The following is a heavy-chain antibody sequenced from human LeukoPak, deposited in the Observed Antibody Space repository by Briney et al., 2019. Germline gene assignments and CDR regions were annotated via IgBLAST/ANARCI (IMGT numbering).Heavy chain of an antibody. Sequence: PSETLSLTCTVSGVSISSTSYYWGWIRQPPGKGLEGLVRIYYSGSTYYNPSLKSRVTISVDTSKNQFSLQLRSVAAADTAVYYCARHAWGPFLTLWYSSSSEDYWGQGTLVTVSS. V-gene: IGHV4-39*01. CDR3: ARHAWGPFLTLWYSSSSEDY. D-gene: IGHD6-13*01. CDR2: IYYSGST. J-gene: IGHJ4*02. CDR1: GVSISSTSYY.